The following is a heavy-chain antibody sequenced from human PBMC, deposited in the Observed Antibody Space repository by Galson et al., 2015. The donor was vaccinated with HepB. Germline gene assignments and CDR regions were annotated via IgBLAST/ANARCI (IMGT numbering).Heavy chain of an antibody. CDR1: GFTFGSYW. V-gene: IGHV3-7*03. J-gene: IGHJ4*02. CDR2: IKSDGSEK. Sequence: SLRLSCAASGFTFGSYWMSWVRQTPEKGLEWVANIKSDGSEKYYVDSVKGRFTISRDNSKNMLYLEMNSLRAEDTAKYYCTKDLRDIAPVPGAPYSWGQGTLVTVSS. D-gene: IGHD2-2*01. CDR3: TKDLRDIAPVPGAPYS.